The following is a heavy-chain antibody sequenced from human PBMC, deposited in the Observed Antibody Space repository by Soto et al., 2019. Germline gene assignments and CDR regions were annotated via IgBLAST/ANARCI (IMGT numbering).Heavy chain of an antibody. Sequence: ASVKVSCKASGYTFTGYYMHWVRQAPGQGLEWMGWINPNSGGTNYAQKFQGRVTMTRDTSISTAYMELSRLRSDDTAVYYCARDKATVTTYDPRFSRPQGFDPWGQGTLVTVPS. CDR2: INPNSGGT. V-gene: IGHV1-2*02. CDR1: GYTFTGYY. D-gene: IGHD4-17*01. CDR3: ARDKATVTTYDPRFSRPQGFDP. J-gene: IGHJ5*02.